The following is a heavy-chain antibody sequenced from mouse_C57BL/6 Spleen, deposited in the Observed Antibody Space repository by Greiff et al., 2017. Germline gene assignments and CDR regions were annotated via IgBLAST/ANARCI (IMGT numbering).Heavy chain of an antibody. D-gene: IGHD2-3*01. J-gene: IGHJ3*01. Sequence: DVHLVESGGGLVQPARSLKLSCAVSGFPFRSYTMSWVRQTPEKRLEWVATISGGGGNTYYPDSVKGRFPISRDNAKNALYLQFSSLMSVDMSLYYCGSQGDDGSFPYRGQGTLVTVS. V-gene: IGHV5-9*01. CDR1: GFPFRSYT. CDR3: GSQGDDGSFPY. CDR2: ISGGGGNT.